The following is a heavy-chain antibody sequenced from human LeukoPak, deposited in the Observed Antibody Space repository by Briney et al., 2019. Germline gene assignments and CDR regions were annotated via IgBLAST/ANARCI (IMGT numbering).Heavy chain of an antibody. Sequence: SETLSLTCAVHGGSFSGYYWGWIRQPPGKGLEWIGYIYYSGSTNYNPSLKSRVTISVDTSKNQFSLKLSSVTAADTAVYYCVARDYYDSSGSNAFDIWGQGTMVTVSS. CDR1: GGSFSGYY. V-gene: IGHV4-59*01. D-gene: IGHD3-22*01. CDR2: IYYSGST. J-gene: IGHJ3*02. CDR3: VARDYYDSSGSNAFDI.